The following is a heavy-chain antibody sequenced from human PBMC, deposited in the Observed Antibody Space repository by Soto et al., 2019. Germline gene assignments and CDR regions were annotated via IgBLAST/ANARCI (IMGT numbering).Heavy chain of an antibody. J-gene: IGHJ4*02. V-gene: IGHV4-39*01. Sequence: SGTLSLTCTVSGGSISSSSYYWGCIRQPPGKGLEWIGSIYYSGSTYYNPSLKSRVTISVDTSKNQFSLQLSSVTAADTAVYYCASRVYGDYFTIDYWGQGTLVTVSS. CDR2: IYYSGST. D-gene: IGHD4-17*01. CDR3: ASRVYGDYFTIDY. CDR1: GGSISSSSYY.